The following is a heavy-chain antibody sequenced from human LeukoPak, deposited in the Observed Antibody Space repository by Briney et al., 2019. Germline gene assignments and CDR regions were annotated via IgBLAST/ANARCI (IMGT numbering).Heavy chain of an antibody. J-gene: IGHJ4*02. Sequence: SETLSLTCTVSGGSLNNYYWTWIRQPPGKGLEGMASIYYTWKTDYNPSLKSRVTISVDTSNNQFSLNLSSVTAADNAVYYCAKFEGLGGPRYYFDFWGQGTLVTVSS. D-gene: IGHD3-16*01. CDR2: IYYTWKT. V-gene: IGHV4-59*08. CDR1: GGSLNNYY. CDR3: AKFEGLGGPRYYFDF.